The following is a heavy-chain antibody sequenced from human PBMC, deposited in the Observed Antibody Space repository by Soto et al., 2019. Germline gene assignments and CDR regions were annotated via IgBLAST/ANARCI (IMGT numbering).Heavy chain of an antibody. D-gene: IGHD3-9*01. CDR3: ASGYYDILTGYTVPFDY. J-gene: IGHJ4*02. CDR2: ISSSSSYI. CDR1: GFTFSSYN. V-gene: IGHV3-21*01. Sequence: GGSLRLSCAASGFTFSSYNMNWVRQAPGKGLEWVSSISSSSSYIYYADSVKGRFTISRDNAKNSLYLQMNSLRAEDTAVYYCASGYYDILTGYTVPFDYWGQGTLVTVSS.